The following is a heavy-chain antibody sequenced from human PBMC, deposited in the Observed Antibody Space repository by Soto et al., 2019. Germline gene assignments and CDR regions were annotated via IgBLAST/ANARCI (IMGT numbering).Heavy chain of an antibody. D-gene: IGHD4-4*01. CDR3: AKAQYSNGYYYYYGMDV. CDR2: ISGSGGST. V-gene: IGHV3-23*01. Sequence: HPVGSLRLSCAASGFTFSSYAMSWVRQAPGKGLEWVSAISGSGGSTYYADSVKGRFTISRDNSKNTLYLQMNSLRAEDTAVYYCAKAQYSNGYYYYYGMDVWGQGTTVTVSS. J-gene: IGHJ6*02. CDR1: GFTFSSYA.